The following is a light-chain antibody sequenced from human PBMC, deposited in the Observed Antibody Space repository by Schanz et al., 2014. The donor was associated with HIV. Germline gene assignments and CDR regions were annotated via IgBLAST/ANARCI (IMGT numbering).Light chain of an antibody. CDR2: DAF. J-gene: IGKJ1*01. Sequence: EILMTQSPATLSVSPGERATLSCRASQSINNNLAWYQHKPGQAPRLLIYDAFTRATGVPVRFSGSGSGTDFTLTISGLQSEDFAVYYCLQHDNWPWTFGQGTKVEIK. CDR1: QSINNN. CDR3: LQHDNWPWT. V-gene: IGKV3-15*01.